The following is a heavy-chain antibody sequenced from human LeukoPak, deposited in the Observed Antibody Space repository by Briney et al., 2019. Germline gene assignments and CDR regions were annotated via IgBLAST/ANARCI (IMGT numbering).Heavy chain of an antibody. V-gene: IGHV3-30*02. CDR1: GFTFSSYG. J-gene: IGHJ3*02. D-gene: IGHD1-20*01. CDR2: IRYDGSNK. Sequence: GGSLRLSCAASGFTFSSYGMHWVRQAPGKGLEWVAFIRYDGSNKYYADSVKGRFTISRDNAKNSLYLQMNSLRAEDTAVYYCARDGPITGTMGGAFDIWGQGTMVTVSS. CDR3: ARDGPITGTMGGAFDI.